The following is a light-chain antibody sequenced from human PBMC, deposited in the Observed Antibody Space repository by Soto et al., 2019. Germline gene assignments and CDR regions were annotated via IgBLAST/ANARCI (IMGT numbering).Light chain of an antibody. CDR3: AAWDDNLSGGV. V-gene: IGLV1-47*01. J-gene: IGLJ3*02. CDR2: RDN. Sequence: QSVLTQSPSASGTPGQRLTISCSGSSSNIGSNYVYWYQQVPGTAPKLLIYRDNQRPSGVPDRFSGSRSGASASLAITGLRSEDEADYYCAAWDDNLSGGVFGGGTKLTVL. CDR1: SSNIGSNY.